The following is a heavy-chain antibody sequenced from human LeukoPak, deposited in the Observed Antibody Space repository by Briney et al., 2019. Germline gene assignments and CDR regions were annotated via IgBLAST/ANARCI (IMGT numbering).Heavy chain of an antibody. J-gene: IGHJ5*02. V-gene: IGHV3-74*01. CDR1: GITFGNNW. Sequence: GGSLRRSCAASGITFGNNWMHWVRQGPGKGLVWISRINSDGGGAIYADSVKGRFTVSRDNAKNTLYLQMNSLRAEDTAVYYCARDVPHKWFDTWGQGTLVTVSS. CDR3: ARDVPHKWFDT. CDR2: INSDGGGA.